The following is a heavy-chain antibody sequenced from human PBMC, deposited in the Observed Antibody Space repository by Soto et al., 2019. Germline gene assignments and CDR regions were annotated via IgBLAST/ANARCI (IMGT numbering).Heavy chain of an antibody. V-gene: IGHV4-39*07. CDR1: GGSISSDNDY. CDR2: IYYSGST. D-gene: IGHD3-16*01. Sequence: SETLSLTCTVSGGSISSDNDYWGWIRQPPGKGLEWIGNIYYSGSTNYNPALKSRVTISVDTSKNQFSLKLSSVTASDTAVYYCARDWGGGTFDYWGQGTLVTVSS. CDR3: ARDWGGGTFDY. J-gene: IGHJ4*02.